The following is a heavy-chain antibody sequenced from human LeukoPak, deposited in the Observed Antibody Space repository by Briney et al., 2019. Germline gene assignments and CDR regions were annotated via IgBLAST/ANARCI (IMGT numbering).Heavy chain of an antibody. Sequence: GGSLRLSCAASGFTFSNYGMHWVRQAPGKGLEWVAFIRYDGSNKYYADSVKGRFTISRDNSKNTLYLQMNSLRAEDTAVYYCARDRKLEDSAFEISGQRTIVSVSS. CDR3: ARDRKLEDSAFEI. CDR2: IRYDGSNK. D-gene: IGHD1-1*01. J-gene: IGHJ3*02. V-gene: IGHV3-30*02. CDR1: GFTFSNYG.